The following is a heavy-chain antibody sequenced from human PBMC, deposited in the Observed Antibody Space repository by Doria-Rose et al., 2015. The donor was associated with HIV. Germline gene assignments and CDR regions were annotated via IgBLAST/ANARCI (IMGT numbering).Heavy chain of an antibody. J-gene: IGHJ4*02. CDR1: GVSLSSPGMG. Sequence: QITLKESGPVLVKPTETLTLTCTVSGVSLSSPGMGVSWIRQPPGKALEWLANMFSNDERSYKPSLKSRLTISRGTAKGQVFLTMTDMDPVDTATYYCARIKSSRWYHKYYFDFWGQGTLVVVSA. CDR3: ARIKSSRWYHKYYFDF. CDR2: MFSNDER. D-gene: IGHD6-13*01. V-gene: IGHV2-26*01.